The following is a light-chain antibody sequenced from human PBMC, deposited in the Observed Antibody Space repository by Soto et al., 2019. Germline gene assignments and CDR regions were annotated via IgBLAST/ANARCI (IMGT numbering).Light chain of an antibody. J-gene: IGKJ5*01. CDR1: QSISSY. Sequence: DIQISQSPSSLSASVGDRVAITCRASQSISSYLNWYQQKPGKAPKLLIYAASSLQSGVPSRFSGSGSGTDFTLTISSLQPEDFATYYCQKSYSTPHTFGQGTRLEIK. V-gene: IGKV1-39*01. CDR3: QKSYSTPHT. CDR2: AAS.